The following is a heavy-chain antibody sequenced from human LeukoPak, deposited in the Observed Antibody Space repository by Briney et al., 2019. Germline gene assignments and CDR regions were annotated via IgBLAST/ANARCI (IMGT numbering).Heavy chain of an antibody. D-gene: IGHD2-2*01. Sequence: PGRSLRLSCAASGFTFSSYGMHWVRQAPGKGLEWVAVIWYDGSNKYYADSVKGRFTISRDNSKNTLYLLMNSLRAEDTAVYYCARDPGYCSSTSCYYNAGWFDPWGQGTLVTVSS. J-gene: IGHJ5*02. CDR1: GFTFSSYG. CDR3: ARDPGYCSSTSCYYNAGWFDP. V-gene: IGHV3-33*01. CDR2: IWYDGSNK.